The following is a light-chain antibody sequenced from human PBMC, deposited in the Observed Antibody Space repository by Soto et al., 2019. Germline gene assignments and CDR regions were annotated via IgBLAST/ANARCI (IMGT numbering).Light chain of an antibody. CDR3: QTWGAGIRV. Sequence: QPVLTQSPSASASLGASVKLTYTLSSGHSNYAIAWHQQQPEKGPQYLMKVYSDGSHTKGDGIPDRFSGSSSGAERFLTISSLQSEDEADYYCQTWGAGIRVFGGGTKLTVL. J-gene: IGLJ3*02. CDR2: VYSDGSH. V-gene: IGLV4-69*01. CDR1: SGHSNYA.